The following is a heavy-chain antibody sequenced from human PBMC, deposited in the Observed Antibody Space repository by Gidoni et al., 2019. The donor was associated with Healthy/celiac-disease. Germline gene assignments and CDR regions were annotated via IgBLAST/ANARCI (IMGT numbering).Heavy chain of an antibody. J-gene: IGHJ1*01. CDR3: ARAPSSEYFQH. Sequence: QVQLQESCPGLVKPSETLSLTCTVSGGSISSYYWSWIRQPPGKGLEWIGYIYYSGSTNYNPSLKSRVTISVDTSKNQFSLKLSSVTAADTAVYYCARAPSSEYFQHWGQGTLVTVSS. V-gene: IGHV4-59*01. CDR1: GGSISSYY. CDR2: IYYSGST.